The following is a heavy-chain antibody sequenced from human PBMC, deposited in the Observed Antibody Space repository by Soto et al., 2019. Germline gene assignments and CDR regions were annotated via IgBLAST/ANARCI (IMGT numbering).Heavy chain of an antibody. CDR2: MNPNSGNT. CDR3: ARKAELLASFDY. J-gene: IGHJ4*02. Sequence: QVQLVQSGAEVKKPGASVKVSCKAPGYTFTSYDINWVRQATGQGLEWMGWMNPNSGNTGYAQKFQGRVTMTRNTSISTAYMELSSLRSEDTAVYYCARKAELLASFDYWGQGTLVTVSS. CDR1: GYTFTSYD. D-gene: IGHD1-7*01. V-gene: IGHV1-8*01.